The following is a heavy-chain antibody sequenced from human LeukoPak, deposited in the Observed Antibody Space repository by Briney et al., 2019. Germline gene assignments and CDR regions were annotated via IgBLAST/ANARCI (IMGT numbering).Heavy chain of an antibody. CDR3: ARGLGGFRGDPDDY. D-gene: IGHD3-10*01. CDR2: IKQDGSEK. J-gene: IGHJ4*02. CDR1: GFTFSSYW. V-gene: IGHV3-7*03. Sequence: GGSLRLSCAASGFTFSSYWMSWVRQAPGKGLEWVANIKQDGSEKYYVDSVKGRFTISRDNAKNSLYLQMNSLRAEDTAVYYCARGLGGFRGDPDDYWGQGTLVTVSS.